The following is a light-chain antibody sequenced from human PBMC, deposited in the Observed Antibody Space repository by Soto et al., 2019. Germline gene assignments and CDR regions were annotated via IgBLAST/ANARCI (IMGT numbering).Light chain of an antibody. CDR3: QQANSFPLT. J-gene: IGKJ4*01. Sequence: VMTQPPLALSVAPVQPASISCNSSHVLLHITGETFLFWYLQKPGQSPQLLIYDASTLQSGVPSRFSGSGSGTDFTLTINSLQPEDFATYYCQQANSFPLTFGGGTKVDIK. CDR2: DAS. CDR1: HVLLHITGETF. V-gene: IGKV2-29*01.